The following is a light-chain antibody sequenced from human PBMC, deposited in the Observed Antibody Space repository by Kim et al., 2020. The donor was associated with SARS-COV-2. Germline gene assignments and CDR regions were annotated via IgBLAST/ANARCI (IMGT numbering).Light chain of an antibody. CDR1: KLGDKY. V-gene: IGLV3-1*01. J-gene: IGLJ3*02. CDR3: QAWDSSTAV. CDR2: QHA. Sequence: VTKGQTASSTCSGSKLGDKYAYWYQKKPGQSPILVNYQHAKRPSGISQRFSGSSFWNTATLTISRAQTMNEADYYCQAWDSSTAVFSGVTQLTVL.